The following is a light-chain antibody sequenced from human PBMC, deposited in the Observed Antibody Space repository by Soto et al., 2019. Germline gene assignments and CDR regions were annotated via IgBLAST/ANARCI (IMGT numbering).Light chain of an antibody. CDR3: QQGDSFPFT. J-gene: IGKJ4*01. CDR1: QDISSW. V-gene: IGKV1-12*01. CDR2: AAS. Sequence: DIQMTQSPSSVSASVRDRVTITCRASQDISSWVALYQQKPGKAPKLLISAASSLQSGVPRRFSGSGSGTDFTLIISSLQPEDFATYFCQQGDSFPFTFGGGTKVDIK.